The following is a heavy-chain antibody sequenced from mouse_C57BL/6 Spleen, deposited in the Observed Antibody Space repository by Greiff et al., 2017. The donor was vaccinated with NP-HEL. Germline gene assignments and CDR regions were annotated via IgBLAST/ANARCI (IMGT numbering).Heavy chain of an antibody. V-gene: IGHV5-6*01. J-gene: IGHJ1*03. D-gene: IGHD1-1*01. CDR2: ISSGGSYT. CDR1: GFTFSSYG. Sequence: EVQVVESGGDLVKPGGSLKLSCAASGFTFSSYGMSWVRQTPDKRLEWVATISSGGSYTYYPDSVKGRFTISRDNAKNTLYLQMSSLKSEDTAMYYCARPGTTVVAYWYFDVWGTGTTVTVSS. CDR3: ARPGTTVVAYWYFDV.